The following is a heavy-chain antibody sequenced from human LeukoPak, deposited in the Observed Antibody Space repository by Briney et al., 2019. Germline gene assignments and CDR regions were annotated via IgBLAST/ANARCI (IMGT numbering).Heavy chain of an antibody. CDR2: IIPIFGTA. Sequence: SVKVSCKPSGDTFSSYAISWVRQTPGQGLEWMGGIIPIFGTANSAQKFQGRVTTTTDKSTSTAYMELSSLRSEDTAVYYCARAGAYSSSWYAYWGEGTLVTASS. J-gene: IGHJ4*02. CDR1: GDTFSSYA. V-gene: IGHV1-69*05. D-gene: IGHD6-13*01. CDR3: ARAGAYSSSWYAY.